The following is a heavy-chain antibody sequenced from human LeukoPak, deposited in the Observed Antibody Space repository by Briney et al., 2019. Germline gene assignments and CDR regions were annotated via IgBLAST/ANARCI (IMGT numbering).Heavy chain of an antibody. CDR3: ARAASSTRPYYFDY. CDR2: IKQDGSEK. D-gene: IGHD3-10*01. J-gene: IGHJ4*02. Sequence: RAGGSLRLSCAASGFSFSYSWMTWVRQAPGKGLEWVASIKQDGSEKYYVDSVKGRFTISRDNAKNSLSLRMNGLRAEDTAVYYCARAASSTRPYYFDYWAQGTLVTVSS. CDR1: GFSFSYSW. V-gene: IGHV3-7*01.